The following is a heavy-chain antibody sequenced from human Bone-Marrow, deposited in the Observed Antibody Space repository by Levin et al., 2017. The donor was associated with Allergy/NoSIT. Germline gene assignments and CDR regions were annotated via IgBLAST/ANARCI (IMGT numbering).Heavy chain of an antibody. CDR2: IWYDGSNK. J-gene: IGHJ6*03. D-gene: IGHD3-10*01. CDR1: GFTFSSYG. Sequence: GASVKVSCAASGFTFSSYGMHWVRQAPGKGLEWVAVIWYDGSNKYYADSVKGRFTISRDNSKNTLYLQMNSLRAEDTAVYYCARDGNEGLYGSGSSGRYYYYYYMDVWGKGTTVTVSS. CDR3: ARDGNEGLYGSGSSGRYYYYYYMDV. V-gene: IGHV3-33*01.